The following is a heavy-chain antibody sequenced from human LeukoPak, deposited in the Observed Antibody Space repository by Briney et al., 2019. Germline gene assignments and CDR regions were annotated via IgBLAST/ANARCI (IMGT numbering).Heavy chain of an antibody. V-gene: IGHV1-69*13. Sequence: ASVKVSCKASGYTFTGYYMHWVRQAPGQGLEWMGGIIPIFGTANYAQKFQGRVTITADESTSTAYMELSSLRSEDTAVYYCARRCSSTSCVDAFDIWGQGTMVTVSS. CDR2: IIPIFGTA. CDR3: ARRCSSTSCVDAFDI. J-gene: IGHJ3*02. D-gene: IGHD2-2*01. CDR1: GYTFTGYY.